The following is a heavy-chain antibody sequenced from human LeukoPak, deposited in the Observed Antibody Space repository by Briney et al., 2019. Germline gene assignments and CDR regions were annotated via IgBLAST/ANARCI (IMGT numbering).Heavy chain of an antibody. CDR3: TIQITMTGGLDY. CDR1: GFTFSSHA. Sequence: GGSLRLSCAASGFTFSSHAMHWVRQAPGKGLEWVAVLTSDGSNEYYADSVKGRFTISRDNSKNTLYLQMNSLRVEDTAVYYCTIQITMTGGLDYWGQGTLVTVSS. CDR2: LTSDGSNE. D-gene: IGHD3-3*01. V-gene: IGHV3-30*03. J-gene: IGHJ4*02.